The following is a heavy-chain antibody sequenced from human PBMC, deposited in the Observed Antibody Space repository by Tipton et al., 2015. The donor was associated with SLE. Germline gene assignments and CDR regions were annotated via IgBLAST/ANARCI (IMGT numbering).Heavy chain of an antibody. V-gene: IGHV4-39*07. D-gene: IGHD2-21*01. Sequence: TLSLTCTVSGGSISSSSYYWGWIRQPPGKGLEWIGSIYYSGSTYYNPSLKSRVTISVDTSKNQFSLKLSSVTAADTAVYYCARRSQSEHIAVGFDFWGQGTLVTVSS. CDR2: IYYSGST. CDR1: GGSISSSSYY. CDR3: ARRSQSEHIAVGFDF. J-gene: IGHJ4*02.